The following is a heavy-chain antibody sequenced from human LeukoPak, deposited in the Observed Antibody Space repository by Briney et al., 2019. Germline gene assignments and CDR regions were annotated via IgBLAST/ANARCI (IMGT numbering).Heavy chain of an antibody. CDR3: ARHGAAGTAVYSYGMDV. V-gene: IGHV5-51*01. D-gene: IGHD6-13*01. CDR2: IYPGDSDT. CDR1: GYSFTSYW. J-gene: IGHJ6*02. Sequence: GESLKISCKGSGYSFTSYWIGWVRQMPGKGLEWMGIIYPGDSDTRYSPSFQGQVTISADKSISTAYLQWSSLKASDTAMYYCARHGAAGTAVYSYGMDVWGQGTTVTVSS.